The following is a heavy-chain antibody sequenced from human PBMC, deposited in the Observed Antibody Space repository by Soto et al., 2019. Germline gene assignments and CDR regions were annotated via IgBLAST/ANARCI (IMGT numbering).Heavy chain of an antibody. CDR3: ARLSSGYDLNFDY. J-gene: IGHJ4*02. Sequence: PGGSLRLSCAASGFTFSSYGLHWVRQAPGKGLEWVAVIWYDGSNKYYGDFVKGRFTISRDNSKNTLYLQMNSLRAEDTAVYYCARLSSGYDLNFDYWGQGTLVTVSS. V-gene: IGHV3-33*01. CDR1: GFTFSSYG. D-gene: IGHD5-12*01. CDR2: IWYDGSNK.